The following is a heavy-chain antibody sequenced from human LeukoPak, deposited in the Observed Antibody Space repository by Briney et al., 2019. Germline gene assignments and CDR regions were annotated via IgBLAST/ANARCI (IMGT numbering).Heavy chain of an antibody. CDR1: GFTFSSYW. Sequence: GGSLRLSCAASGFTFSSYWMHWVRQAPGKALVWVSRINSDGSSTSYADSVKGRFTISRDNAKNTLYLQMNSLRAEDTAVYYCARDLGYGDLLDYWGQGTLVTVSS. V-gene: IGHV3-74*01. D-gene: IGHD4-17*01. CDR2: INSDGSST. CDR3: ARDLGYGDLLDY. J-gene: IGHJ4*02.